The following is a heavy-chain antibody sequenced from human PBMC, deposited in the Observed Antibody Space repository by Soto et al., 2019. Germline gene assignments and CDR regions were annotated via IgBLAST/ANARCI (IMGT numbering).Heavy chain of an antibody. Sequence: QVQLVESGGGLVKPGGSLRLSCAASGFTLSDYYMTWIRQAPGKGLEWVSDISISGTTINYADSVRGRVTNSRDNAKNSLWLQMNTPRDEDTAVYYCASVRGVGYNNLGGQGTLVMFSS. CDR1: GFTLSDYY. CDR2: ISISGTTI. J-gene: IGHJ4*02. D-gene: IGHD3-10*01. V-gene: IGHV3-11*01. CDR3: ASVRGVGYNNL.